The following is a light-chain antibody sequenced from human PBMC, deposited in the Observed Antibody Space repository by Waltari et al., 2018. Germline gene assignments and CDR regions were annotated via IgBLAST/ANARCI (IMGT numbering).Light chain of an antibody. V-gene: IGLV1-44*01. CDR2: TNN. CDR1: SSNIVSHT. Sequence: QSVLTQPPSTSGTPGPRVTIPCSGSSSNIVSHTVNWYQQLPGTAPKLLIYTNNQRPSGVPDRFSGSRSGTAASLAISGLQSEDEAGYHCAAWDDSLNGVVFGGGTKVTVL. CDR3: AAWDDSLNGVV. J-gene: IGLJ2*01.